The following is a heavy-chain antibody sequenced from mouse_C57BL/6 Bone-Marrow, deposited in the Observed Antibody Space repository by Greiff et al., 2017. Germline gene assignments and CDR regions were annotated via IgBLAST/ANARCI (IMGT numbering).Heavy chain of an antibody. D-gene: IGHD1-1*01. CDR2: IHPNSGST. V-gene: IGHV1-64*01. CDR3: ARYYGSSDVGY. CDR1: GYTFTSYW. J-gene: IGHJ2*01. Sequence: QVQLKQPGAELVKPGASVKLSCKASGYTFTSYWMHWVKQRPGQGLEWIGMIHPNSGSTNYNEKFKSKATLTVDKSSSTAYMQLSSLTSEDSAVYYCARYYGSSDVGYWGQGTTLTVSS.